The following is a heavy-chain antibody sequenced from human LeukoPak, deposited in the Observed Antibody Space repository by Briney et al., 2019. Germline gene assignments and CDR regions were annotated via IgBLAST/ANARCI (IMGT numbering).Heavy chain of an antibody. CDR3: AKDPGGWLGGYPPYYYYYMDV. Sequence: GGSLRLSCAASGFTFSSYGMHWVRQAPGKGLEWVAFIRYDGSNKYYADSVKGRFTISRDNSKNTLYLQMNSLRAEDTAVYYCAKDPGGWLGGYPPYYYYYMDVWGKGTTVTISS. J-gene: IGHJ6*03. CDR2: IRYDGSNK. V-gene: IGHV3-30*02. CDR1: GFTFSSYG. D-gene: IGHD3-22*01.